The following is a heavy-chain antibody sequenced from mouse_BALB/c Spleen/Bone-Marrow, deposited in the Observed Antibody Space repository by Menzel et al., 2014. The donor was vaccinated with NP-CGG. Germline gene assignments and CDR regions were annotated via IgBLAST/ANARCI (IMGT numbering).Heavy chain of an antibody. D-gene: IGHD4-1*01. Sequence: QVQLQQSGPELVKPGASVKMSCKASGYTFTDYTINWVKQRTGQGLEWTGEIYPGSGSIYYNEKFKGKATLTADKSSNTAYMQFSSLTSEDSAVYFCARSPNWDPYYAMDYWGQGTSVTVSS. CDR3: ARSPNWDPYYAMDY. CDR2: IYPGSGSI. CDR1: GYTFTDYT. V-gene: IGHV1-77*01. J-gene: IGHJ4*01.